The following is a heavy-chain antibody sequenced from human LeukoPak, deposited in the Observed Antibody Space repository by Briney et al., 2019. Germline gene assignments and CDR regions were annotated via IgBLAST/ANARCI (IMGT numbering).Heavy chain of an antibody. Sequence: SETLSLSCTVSGGSNNSYYWSWIRQPPGKGLEWIGYTHPSGNANYSPSLKSRVTISIDTSRDQFSLKLSSVTAADTAVYYCARKAPKKGWFDPWGQGTLVTVSS. J-gene: IGHJ5*02. CDR3: ARKAPKKGWFDP. CDR2: THPSGNA. V-gene: IGHV4-4*09. CDR1: GGSNNSYY.